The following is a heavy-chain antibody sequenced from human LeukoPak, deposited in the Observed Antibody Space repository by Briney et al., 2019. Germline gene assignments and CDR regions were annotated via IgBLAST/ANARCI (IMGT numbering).Heavy chain of an antibody. CDR1: GFTFSSYA. CDR3: AKGGRAARDYFDY. CDR2: ISGSGGST. Sequence: GGSLRLSCAASGFTFSSYAMSWVRQAPGKGLEWVSAISGSGGSTYYADSVKGRFTISRDNSKDTLYLQMNSLRAEDTAVYYCAKGGRAARDYFDYWGQGTLVTVSS. V-gene: IGHV3-23*01. J-gene: IGHJ4*02. D-gene: IGHD6-6*01.